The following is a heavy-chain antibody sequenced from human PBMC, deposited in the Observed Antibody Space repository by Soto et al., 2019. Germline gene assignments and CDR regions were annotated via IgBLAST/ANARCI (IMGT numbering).Heavy chain of an antibody. CDR3: TRLREMTTNGVGGDTFDI. J-gene: IGHJ3*02. V-gene: IGHV4-39*01. CDR1: GDSISSNTYY. D-gene: IGHD4-4*01. Sequence: QLQLQESGPGRVKPSETLSLTCTVSGDSISSNTYYWGWIRQPPGKRLEWIGNIYYSGGTYYNPSLKRRVTLYVDTSKNRFSLKPSSVTAADTAVYYCTRLREMTTNGVGGDTFDIWGQGTMVTVSS. CDR2: IYYSGGT.